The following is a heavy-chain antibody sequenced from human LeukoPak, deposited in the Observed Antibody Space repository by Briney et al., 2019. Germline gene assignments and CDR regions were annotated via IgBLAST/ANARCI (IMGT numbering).Heavy chain of an antibody. CDR3: ARGSTYYYGSGISGPFGY. V-gene: IGHV4-34*01. J-gene: IGHJ4*02. CDR2: INHSGST. D-gene: IGHD3-10*01. CDR1: GGSFSGYY. Sequence: SETLSLTCAVYGGSFSGYYWSWIRQPPGKGLEWIGEINHSGSTNYNPSLKSRVTISVDTSKNQFSLKLSSVTAADTAVYYCARGSTYYYGSGISGPFGYWGQGTLVTVSS.